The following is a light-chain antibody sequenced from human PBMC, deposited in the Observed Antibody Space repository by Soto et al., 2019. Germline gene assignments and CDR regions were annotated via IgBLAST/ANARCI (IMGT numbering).Light chain of an antibody. CDR2: GAS. CDR3: QQYNTWPSIT. V-gene: IGKV3-15*01. Sequence: EIVFTQSPATLSLSPGERATLSCRASPSVTNYLAWYQQKPGQAPRLLIFGASTRANGIPDRFSGSGSGTDLTLTISSLQSEDFAVYDCQQYNTWPSITFGQGTRLEIK. CDR1: PSVTNY. J-gene: IGKJ5*01.